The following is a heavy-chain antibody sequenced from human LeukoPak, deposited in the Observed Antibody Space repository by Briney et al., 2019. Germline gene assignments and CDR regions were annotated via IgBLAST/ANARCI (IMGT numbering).Heavy chain of an antibody. CDR2: IRYDGSNK. J-gene: IGHJ4*02. CDR3: AKDRVGQYSYGPGEYYFDY. D-gene: IGHD5-18*01. V-gene: IGHV3-30*02. Sequence: GGPLRLSCAASGFTFSSYGMHWVRQAPGKGLEWVAFIRYDGSNKYYADSVKGRFTISRDNSKNTLYLQMNSLRAEDTAVYYCAKDRVGQYSYGPGEYYFDYWGRGTLVTVSS. CDR1: GFTFSSYG.